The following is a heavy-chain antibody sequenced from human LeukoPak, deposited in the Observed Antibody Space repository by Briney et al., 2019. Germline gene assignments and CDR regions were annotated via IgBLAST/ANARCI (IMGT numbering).Heavy chain of an antibody. J-gene: IGHJ1*01. CDR2: INPNSGGT. V-gene: IGHV1-2*02. CDR1: GYTFTGYY. D-gene: IGHD6-13*01. Sequence: ASVKVSCKASGYTFTGYYMHWVRQAPGQGLEWMGWINPNSGGTNYAQKFQGRVTMTRDTSISRAYMELSRLRSDDTAVYYCARGALSYSSSWYGYFQHWGQGTLVTVSS. CDR3: ARGALSYSSSWYGYFQH.